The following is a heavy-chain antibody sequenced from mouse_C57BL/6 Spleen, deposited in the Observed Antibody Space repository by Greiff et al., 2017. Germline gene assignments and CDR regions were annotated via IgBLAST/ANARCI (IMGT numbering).Heavy chain of an antibody. CDR3: ARSRSSDFDY. D-gene: IGHD1-1*01. CDR1: GYAFSSSW. Sequence: QVQLQQPGPELVKPGASVKLSCKASGYAFSSSWMNWVKQRPGQGLEWIGRIYPGDGDTNYNGKFKGKATLTADKASSTAYMQLSSLTSEDSAVYFCARSRSSDFDYWGQGTTLTVSS. J-gene: IGHJ2*01. V-gene: IGHV1-82*01. CDR2: IYPGDGDT.